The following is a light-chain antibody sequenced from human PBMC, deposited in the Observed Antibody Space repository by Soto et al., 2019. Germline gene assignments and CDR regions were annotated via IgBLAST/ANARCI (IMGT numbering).Light chain of an antibody. V-gene: IGKV3-15*01. J-gene: IGKJ4*01. CDR2: GAS. CDR3: LQYHNWPLT. CDR1: QSVGSN. Sequence: EIVMTQSPATLSVSPGERVTLSCRARQSVGSNLAWYQQKPGQAPRLLIYGASTRATGIPARFSGSGSETEFSLTISSLQSEDFAVYYCLQYHNWPLTFGGGTKVDIK.